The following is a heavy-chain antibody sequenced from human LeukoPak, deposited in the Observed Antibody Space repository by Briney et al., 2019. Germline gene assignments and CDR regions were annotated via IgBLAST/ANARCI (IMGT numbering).Heavy chain of an antibody. D-gene: IGHD2-2*01. V-gene: IGHV1-8*03. Sequence: ASVKVSCKASGYTFTSYDINWVRQATGQGLEWMGWMNPNSGNTGYAQKFQGRVTITRNTSISTAYMELSSLRSEDTAVYYCARGITGYCSSTSCYFRLGYYCMDVWGKGTTVTVSS. J-gene: IGHJ6*03. CDR1: GYTFTSYD. CDR2: MNPNSGNT. CDR3: ARGITGYCSSTSCYFRLGYYCMDV.